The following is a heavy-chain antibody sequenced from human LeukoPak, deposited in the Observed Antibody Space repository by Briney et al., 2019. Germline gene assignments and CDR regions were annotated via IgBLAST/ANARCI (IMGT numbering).Heavy chain of an antibody. V-gene: IGHV4-31*03. CDR1: GGSITSGGYF. Sequence: SETLSLTCTVSGGSITSGGYFWSWIRQHPGKGLECIGHISYSGSTYYTPSLKSRVTISADTSKNQYSLKLSSVTAADTAVYYCARNFDYWGQGTLVTVSS. CDR2: ISYSGST. J-gene: IGHJ4*02. CDR3: ARNFDY.